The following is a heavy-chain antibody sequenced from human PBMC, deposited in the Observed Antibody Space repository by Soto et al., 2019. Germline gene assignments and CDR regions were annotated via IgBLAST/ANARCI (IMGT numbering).Heavy chain of an antibody. D-gene: IGHD3-3*01. J-gene: IGHJ4*02. CDR1: GFTFSSYA. Sequence: EVQLLESGGGLVQPGGSLRLSCAPSGFTFSSYAMTWVRQAPGKGLGWVSAISGSGGSTYYADSVKGRFTISRDNSKNTLYLQMNSLRAEDTAVYYCANSAGWDFGNWGQGTLVTVSS. CDR2: ISGSGGST. CDR3: ANSAGWDFGN. V-gene: IGHV3-23*01.